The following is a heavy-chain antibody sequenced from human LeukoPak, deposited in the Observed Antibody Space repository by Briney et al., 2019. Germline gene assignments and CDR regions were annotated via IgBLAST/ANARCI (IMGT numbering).Heavy chain of an antibody. Sequence: HSGGSLRLSCAASGFTFSSYGMNWVRQAPGKGLEWVSAISGSGGSTYYADSVKGRFTISRDNSKNTLYLQMNSLRAEDTAVYYCAKDLEDYYDSSGYYYVYWGQGTLVTVSS. CDR1: GFTFSSYG. CDR3: AKDLEDYYDSSGYYYVY. D-gene: IGHD3-22*01. V-gene: IGHV3-23*01. J-gene: IGHJ4*02. CDR2: ISGSGGST.